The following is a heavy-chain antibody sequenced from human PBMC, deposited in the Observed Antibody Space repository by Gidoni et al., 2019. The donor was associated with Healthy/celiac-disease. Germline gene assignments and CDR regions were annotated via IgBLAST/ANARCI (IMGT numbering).Heavy chain of an antibody. CDR2: IYYSGST. J-gene: IGHJ6*03. CDR1: GGSISSSSYY. D-gene: IGHD3-10*01. CDR3: ASPYGSGSYSSYYYYMDV. Sequence: QLQLQESGPGLVKPSETLSLTCTVSGGSISSSSYYWGWIRQPPGKGLEWIGSIYYSGSTYYNPSLKSRVTISVDTSKNQFSLKLSSVTAADTAVYYCASPYGSGSYSSYYYYMDVWGKGTTVTVSS. V-gene: IGHV4-39*01.